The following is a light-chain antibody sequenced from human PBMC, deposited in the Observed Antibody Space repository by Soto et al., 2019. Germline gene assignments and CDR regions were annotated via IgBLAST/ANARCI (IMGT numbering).Light chain of an antibody. CDR3: QQYNRYSLT. J-gene: IGKJ4*01. CDR2: DAS. Sequence: DIQMTQSPSTLSASVGDRVTITCRASQSISSWLAWYQQKPGKAPKLLIYDASSLESWVPSRFSGSGSDTEFTLTINNLQPDDFATYHCQQYNRYSLTFGGGTKVEIK. CDR1: QSISSW. V-gene: IGKV1-5*01.